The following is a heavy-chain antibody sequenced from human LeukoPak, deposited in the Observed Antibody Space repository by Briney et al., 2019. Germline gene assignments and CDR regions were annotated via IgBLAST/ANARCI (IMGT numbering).Heavy chain of an antibody. CDR3: ARGSYYYDSSGYYYDY. CDR2: INWNGGST. Sequence: PGGSLRLSCAASGFTFDDYGMSWVRQAPGKGLERVSGINWNGGSTGYADSVKGRFTISRDNAKYSLYLQMDSLRAEDTALYYCARGSYYYDSSGYYYDYWGQGTLVTVSS. CDR1: GFTFDDYG. J-gene: IGHJ4*02. D-gene: IGHD3-22*01. V-gene: IGHV3-20*04.